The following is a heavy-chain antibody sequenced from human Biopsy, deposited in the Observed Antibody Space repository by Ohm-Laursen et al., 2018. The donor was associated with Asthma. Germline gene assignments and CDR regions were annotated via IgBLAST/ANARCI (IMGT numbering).Heavy chain of an antibody. CDR2: ISYDGRET. J-gene: IGHJ4*02. D-gene: IGHD1-26*01. Sequence: SLRLSCAASGFRFPIYGMHWVRQGPGKGPEWVALISYDGRETGYVDSVKGRFTISRDNFRNTVHLQMSSLRPEDSAVYYCPKDVFPGWEVRRGPDYWGQGTLVTVSA. V-gene: IGHV3-30*18. CDR1: GFRFPIYG. CDR3: PKDVFPGWEVRRGPDY.